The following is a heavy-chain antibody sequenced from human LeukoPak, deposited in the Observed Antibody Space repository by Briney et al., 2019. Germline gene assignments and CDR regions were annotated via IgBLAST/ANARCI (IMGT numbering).Heavy chain of an antibody. Sequence: VASVKVSCKASGYTFTSYYLHWVRQAPGQGLEWMGIINPSGGSTTYAQNFQGRVTMTRDTSTSTVHVELSSLRSEDTAVYYCARGGDMATVPHLYYFEYWGQGTLVTVSS. CDR1: GYTFTSYY. CDR3: ARGGDMATVPHLYYFEY. J-gene: IGHJ4*02. D-gene: IGHD5-24*01. V-gene: IGHV1-46*01. CDR2: INPSGGST.